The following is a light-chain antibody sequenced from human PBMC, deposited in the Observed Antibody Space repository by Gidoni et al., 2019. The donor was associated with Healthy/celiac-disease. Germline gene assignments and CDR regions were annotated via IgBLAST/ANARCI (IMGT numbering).Light chain of an antibody. CDR2: EGS. Sequence: QSALTQPAYVSGSPGHSITISCTGTSSDVGRYNLVSWYQQHPGKAPKLMIYEGSKRPSGVSNRFSGSKSGNTASLTISGLQAEDEADYYCCSYAGSSTLVFGGGTKLTVL. J-gene: IGLJ2*01. CDR3: CSYAGSSTLV. CDR1: SSDVGRYNL. V-gene: IGLV2-23*01.